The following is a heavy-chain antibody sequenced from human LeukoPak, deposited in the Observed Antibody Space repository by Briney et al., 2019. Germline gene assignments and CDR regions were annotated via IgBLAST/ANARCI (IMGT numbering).Heavy chain of an antibody. D-gene: IGHD3-10*01. J-gene: IGHJ4*02. V-gene: IGHV3-48*01. CDR3: ARDSLMVRGVIYAY. CDR2: ISSSSSTI. CDR1: RFTFSSYS. Sequence: PGGSLRLSCAASRFTFSSYSMNWVRQAPGKGLEWVSYISSSSSTIYYADSVKGRFTISRDNAKNSLYLQMNSLRAEDTAVYYCARDSLMVRGVIYAYWGQGTLVTVSS.